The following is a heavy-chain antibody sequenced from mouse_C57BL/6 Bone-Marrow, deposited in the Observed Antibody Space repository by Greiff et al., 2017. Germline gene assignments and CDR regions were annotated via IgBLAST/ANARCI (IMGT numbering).Heavy chain of an antibody. V-gene: IGHV1-55*01. Sequence: QVQLKQPGAELVKPGASVKMSCTASGYTFTSYWIPWVKQRPGQGLEWIGDIYPTDGRTNYNAKFKCKAILTVDTATNTAYMQLSGLTSEDSAVFCCARSGPLGRSFNSWGQGNALTVTA. CDR3: ARSGPLGRSFNS. CDR2: IYPTDGRT. D-gene: IGHD4-1*01. J-gene: IGHJ2*01. CDR1: GYTFTSYW.